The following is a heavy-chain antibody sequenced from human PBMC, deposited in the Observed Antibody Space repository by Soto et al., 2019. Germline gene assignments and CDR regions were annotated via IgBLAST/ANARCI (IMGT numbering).Heavy chain of an antibody. V-gene: IGHV3-11*01. D-gene: IGHD6-13*01. CDR3: ARDFMTAAGAFDI. CDR1: GFTFSDYY. J-gene: IGHJ3*02. CDR2: ISSSGSTI. Sequence: GGSPRLSCAASGFTFSDYYMSWIRQAPGKGLEWVSYISSSGSTIYYADSVKGRFTISRDNAKNSLYLQMNSLRAEDTAVYYCARDFMTAAGAFDIWGQGTMVTVSS.